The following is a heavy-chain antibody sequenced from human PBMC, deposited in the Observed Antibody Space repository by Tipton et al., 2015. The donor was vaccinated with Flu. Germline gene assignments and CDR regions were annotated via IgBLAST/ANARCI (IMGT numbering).Heavy chain of an antibody. J-gene: IGHJ4*02. D-gene: IGHD3-10*01. CDR3: ATTTYFYGSGSHDY. CDR2: ISPSGST. CDR1: GGSITPYH. Sequence: TLSLTCRVSGGSITPYHWSWIRQSAGRGLEWIGRISPSGSTKFNSSLKSRVTMSIDASKNQFSLRLTSVTAADTAVYYCATTTYFYGSGSHDYWGQGTLVTVSS. V-gene: IGHV4-4*07.